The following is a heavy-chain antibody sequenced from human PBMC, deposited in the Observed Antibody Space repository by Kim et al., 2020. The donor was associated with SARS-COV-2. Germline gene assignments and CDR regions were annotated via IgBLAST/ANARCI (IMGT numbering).Heavy chain of an antibody. J-gene: IGHJ3*02. V-gene: IGHV1-69*04. Sequence: QKFQGRVTITAEKSTSTAYMELSSLRSEDTAVYYCAREDVTPGPDGAFDIWGQGTMVTVSS. D-gene: IGHD2-21*02. CDR3: AREDVTPGPDGAFDI.